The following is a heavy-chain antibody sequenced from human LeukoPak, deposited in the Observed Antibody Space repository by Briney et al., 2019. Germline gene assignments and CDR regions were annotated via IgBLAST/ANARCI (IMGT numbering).Heavy chain of an antibody. CDR1: GGSISSYY. CDR3: ARGEGYYYGSGSYRYYGMDV. J-gene: IGHJ6*02. Sequence: PSETLSPTCTVSGGSISSYYWSWIRQPPGKGLEWIGYIYYSGSTNYNPSLKSRVTISVDTSKNQFSLKLSSVTAADTAVYYCARGEGYYYGSGSYRYYGMDVWGQGTTVTVSS. CDR2: IYYSGST. D-gene: IGHD3-10*01. V-gene: IGHV4-59*12.